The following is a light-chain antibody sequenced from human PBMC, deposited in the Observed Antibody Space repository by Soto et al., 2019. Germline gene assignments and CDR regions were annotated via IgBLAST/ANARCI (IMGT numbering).Light chain of an antibody. CDR1: QSVSSSY. CDR2: DAS. J-gene: IGKJ4*01. Sequence: EIVLTQSPGTLSLSPGERATLSCRASQSVSSSYLAWYQQKPGQAPRLLIFDASDRATGIPDRFSGSGSGTDFTLTISRLEPEDFAAYYCQQYHVSSLTFGGGTKVDIK. CDR3: QQYHVSSLT. V-gene: IGKV3-20*01.